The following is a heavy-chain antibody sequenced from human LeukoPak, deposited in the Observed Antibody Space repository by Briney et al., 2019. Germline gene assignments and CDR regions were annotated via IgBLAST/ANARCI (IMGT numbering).Heavy chain of an antibody. J-gene: IGHJ1*01. CDR2: ISGSGGNT. Sequence: QPGGFLRLSCAASGFTFSIYAMSWVRQAPGKGLEWVSAISGSGGNTYYADSVKGRFTISRDNSKNTLDLQMNSLRAEDTAMYYCAGDRRYDSSGYFQHWGQGTLVAVSS. D-gene: IGHD3-22*01. V-gene: IGHV3-23*01. CDR1: GFTFSIYA. CDR3: AGDRRYDSSGYFQH.